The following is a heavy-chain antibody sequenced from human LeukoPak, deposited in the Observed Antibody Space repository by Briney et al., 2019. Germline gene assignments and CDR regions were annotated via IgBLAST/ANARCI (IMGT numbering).Heavy chain of an antibody. V-gene: IGHV4-59*01. Sequence: SETLSLTCTVSGGSISSYYWSWIRQPPGKGLEWIGYIYYSGSTNYNPSLKSRVTTSVDTSKNKVSLNLSSVTAADTAVYYCARSGDSSSWFPDYWSQGTLVTVSS. CDR2: IYYSGST. CDR3: ARSGDSSSWFPDY. D-gene: IGHD6-13*01. CDR1: GGSISSYY. J-gene: IGHJ4*02.